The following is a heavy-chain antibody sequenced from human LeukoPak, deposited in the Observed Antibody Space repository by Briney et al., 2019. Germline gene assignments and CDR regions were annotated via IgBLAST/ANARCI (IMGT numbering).Heavy chain of an antibody. J-gene: IGHJ3*02. CDR3: ARDAATDAFDI. CDR2: ISSSSSYI. Sequence: GGSPRLSCAASGFTFSSYSMNWVRQAPGKGLEWVSSISSSSSYIYYADSVKGRFTISRDNAKNSLYLQMNSLRAEDTAVYYCARDAATDAFDIWGQGTMVTVSS. V-gene: IGHV3-21*01. CDR1: GFTFSSYS.